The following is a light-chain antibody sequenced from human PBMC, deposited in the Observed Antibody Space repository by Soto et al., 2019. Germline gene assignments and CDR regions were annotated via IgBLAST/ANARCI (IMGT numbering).Light chain of an antibody. V-gene: IGKV3-20*01. CDR2: GAT. J-gene: IGKJ1*01. CDR3: QQYGSTPLT. Sequence: EIVLTQSPGTLSLSPGERTTLSCRASQSVRSTYLAWYQQRPGQAPRLLIYGATSRATGIPDRFQGSGPGTDFTLTISRLEPEDFAVYFCQQYGSTPLTFGQGTKVDIK. CDR1: QSVRSTY.